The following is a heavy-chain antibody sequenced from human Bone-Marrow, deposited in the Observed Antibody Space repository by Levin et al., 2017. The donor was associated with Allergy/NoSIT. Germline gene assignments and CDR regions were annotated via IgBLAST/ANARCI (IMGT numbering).Heavy chain of an antibody. J-gene: IGHJ4*02. D-gene: IGHD6-19*01. CDR1: GFTFSSYA. CDR2: ISGNGGST. Sequence: GGSLRLSCAASGFTFSSYAMYWVRQAAGKGLEYVSGISGNGGSTYNANSVKGRFIISRDNSKNTLYLQMGSLRAEDMAVYYCTSSIAVAVNAFDYWGQGTLVTVSS. V-gene: IGHV3-64*01. CDR3: TSSIAVAVNAFDY.